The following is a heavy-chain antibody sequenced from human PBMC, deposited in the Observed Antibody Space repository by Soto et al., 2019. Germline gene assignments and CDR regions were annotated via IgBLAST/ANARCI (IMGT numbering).Heavy chain of an antibody. D-gene: IGHD1-1*01. Sequence: QGQLVQAGAEVKKPGASVKVSCKAFGYTFSTYGFNWVRQAPGQGLEWMGWIGADNGDTNYAQNFQGRVTMTTDTSTTTSYMRLRSLTSDDTAVYFCAGDWKGAEGFAPGGQGTLVTVSS. CDR1: GYTFSTYG. V-gene: IGHV1-18*01. CDR3: AGDWKGAEGFAP. J-gene: IGHJ4*02. CDR2: IGADNGDT.